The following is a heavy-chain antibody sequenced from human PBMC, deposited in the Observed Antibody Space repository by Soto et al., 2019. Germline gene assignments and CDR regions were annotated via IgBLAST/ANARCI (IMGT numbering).Heavy chain of an antibody. V-gene: IGHV3-33*01. CDR2: IWYDGSNK. D-gene: IGHD3-10*01. CDR1: GFTFSSYG. Sequence: QVQLVESGGGVVQPGRSLRLSCAASGFTFSSYGMHWVRQAPGKGLEWVAVIWYDGSNKYYADSVKGRFTISRDNSEKTLNLQMNSLRAEETAVYYCGRDYLLLAHRVSDYWGQGTMVTVTS. J-gene: IGHJ4*02. CDR3: GRDYLLLAHRVSDY.